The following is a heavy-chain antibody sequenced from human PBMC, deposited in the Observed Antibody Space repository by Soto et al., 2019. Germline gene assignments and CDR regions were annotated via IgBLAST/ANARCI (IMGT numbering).Heavy chain of an antibody. CDR2: TYYRSKWYN. Sequence: SQTLSLTCAISGDSVSSNSAAWNWIRQSPSRGLEWLGRTYYRSKWYNDYAVSVKSRITINPDTSKNQFSLQLNSVTPGDTAVYYCASYYYDSSGDNWFDPWGQGTLVTVSS. J-gene: IGHJ5*02. CDR1: GDSVSSNSAA. CDR3: ASYYYDSSGDNWFDP. D-gene: IGHD3-22*01. V-gene: IGHV6-1*01.